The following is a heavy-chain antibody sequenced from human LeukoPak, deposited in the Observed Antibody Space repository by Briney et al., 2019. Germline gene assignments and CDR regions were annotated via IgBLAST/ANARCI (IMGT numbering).Heavy chain of an antibody. J-gene: IGHJ4*02. CDR2: IKQDGSEK. D-gene: IGHD3-10*01. V-gene: IGHV3-7*01. Sequence: TGGSLRLSCAASGFTFSSYWMSRVRQAPGKGLEWVANIKQDGSEKYYVDSVKGRFTISRDNAKNSLYLQMNSLRAEDTAVYYCARGAGSYYKALNSLFDYWGQGTLVTVSS. CDR1: GFTFSSYW. CDR3: ARGAGSYYKALNSLFDY.